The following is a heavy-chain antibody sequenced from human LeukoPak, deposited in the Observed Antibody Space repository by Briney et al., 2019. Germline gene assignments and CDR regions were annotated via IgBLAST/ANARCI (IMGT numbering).Heavy chain of an antibody. CDR3: AKDGNYYDSSGYGDY. Sequence: GGSPRLSCAASGFTFSSYGMHWVRQAPGKGLEWVAFIRYDGSNKYYADSVKGRFTISRDNSKNTLYLQMNSLRAEDTAVYYCAKDGNYYDSSGYGDYWGQGTLVTVSS. CDR1: GFTFSSYG. CDR2: IRYDGSNK. V-gene: IGHV3-30*02. D-gene: IGHD3-22*01. J-gene: IGHJ4*02.